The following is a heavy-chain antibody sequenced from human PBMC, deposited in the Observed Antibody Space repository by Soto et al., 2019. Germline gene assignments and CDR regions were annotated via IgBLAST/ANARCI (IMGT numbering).Heavy chain of an antibody. Sequence: SETLSLTCAVSGGSISSGGYSWSWIRQPPGKGLEWIGYIYHSGSTYYNLSLKSRVTISVDRSKNQFSLKLSSVTAADTAVYYCARGGNDYVWGSYQRWYNWFDPWGQGTLVTVSS. CDR1: GGSISSGGYS. D-gene: IGHD3-16*02. CDR3: ARGGNDYVWGSYQRWYNWFDP. V-gene: IGHV4-30-2*01. J-gene: IGHJ5*02. CDR2: IYHSGST.